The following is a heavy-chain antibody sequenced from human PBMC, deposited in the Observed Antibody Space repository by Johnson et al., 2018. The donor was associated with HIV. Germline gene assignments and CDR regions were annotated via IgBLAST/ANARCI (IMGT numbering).Heavy chain of an antibody. J-gene: IGHJ3*02. D-gene: IGHD2-21*01. CDR2: IYSGGST. V-gene: IGHV3-53*01. CDR1: GFTVSSNY. Sequence: EKLVESGGGLVKPGGSLRLSCAASGFTVSSNYMSWVRQAPGKGLEWVSVIYSGGSTYYADSVKGRFTISRDNSKNTLYLQMNSLRAEDTAVYYCAREFVDLRAFDIWGQGTMVTVSS. CDR3: AREFVDLRAFDI.